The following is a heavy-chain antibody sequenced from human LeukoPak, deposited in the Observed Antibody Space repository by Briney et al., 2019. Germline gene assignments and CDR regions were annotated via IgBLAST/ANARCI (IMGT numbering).Heavy chain of an antibody. V-gene: IGHV3-53*01. CDR2: IYSGGST. CDR1: GFTVSSNY. J-gene: IGHJ3*02. CDR3: ARDCGGDCYYAFDI. Sequence: GGSLRLSCAASGFTVSSNYMSWVRQAPGKGLEWVSVIYSGGSTYYADSVKGRFTISRDNSKNTLYLQMNSLGAEDTAVYYCARDCGGDCYYAFDIWGQGIMVTVSS. D-gene: IGHD2-21*01.